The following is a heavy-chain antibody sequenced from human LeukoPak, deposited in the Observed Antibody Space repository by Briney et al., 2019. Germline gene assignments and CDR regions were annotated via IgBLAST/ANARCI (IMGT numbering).Heavy chain of an antibody. CDR2: IYYSGST. CDR3: ARLVAARWDY. CDR1: GGSISSSSYY. J-gene: IGHJ4*02. D-gene: IGHD6-6*01. Sequence: TSETLSLTCTVPGGSISSSSYYWGWIRQPPGKGLEWIGSIYYSGSTYYNPSLKSRVTISVDTSKNQFSLKLSSVTAADTAVYYCARLVAARWDYWGQGTLVTVSS. V-gene: IGHV4-39*01.